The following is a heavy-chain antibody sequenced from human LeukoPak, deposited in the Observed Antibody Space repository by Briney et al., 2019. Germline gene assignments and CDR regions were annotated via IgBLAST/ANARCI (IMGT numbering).Heavy chain of an antibody. J-gene: IGHJ4*01. CDR3: ASRYNWNHFDY. CDR1: GYSISTGYY. V-gene: IGHV4-38-2*02. CDR2: IYYSGST. D-gene: IGHD1-20*01. Sequence: SETLSLTCTVSGYSISTGYYWDWIRQPPGKGLEWIGYIYYSGSTNYNPSLKSRVTISVDTSKNQFSLRLTSVTAADTAIYYCASRYNWNHFDYWGHGTLVTVSS.